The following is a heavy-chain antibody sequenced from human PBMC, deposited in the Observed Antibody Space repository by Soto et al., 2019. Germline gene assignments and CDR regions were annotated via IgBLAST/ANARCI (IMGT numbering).Heavy chain of an antibody. V-gene: IGHV1-58*01. D-gene: IGHD4-17*01. CDR2: IVVGSGNT. J-gene: IGHJ6*02. CDR3: ARDYDYGDYYGYYYGMDV. Sequence: SVKVSCKASGFTFTSSAVQWVRQARGQRLEWIGWIVVGSGNTNYAQKLQERVTITRDMSTSTAYMELRSLRSEDTAVYYCARDYDYGDYYGYYYGMDVWGQGTTVTVSS. CDR1: GFTFTSSA.